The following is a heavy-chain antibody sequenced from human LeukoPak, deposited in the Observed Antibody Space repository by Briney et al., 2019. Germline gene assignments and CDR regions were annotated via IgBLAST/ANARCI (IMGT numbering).Heavy chain of an antibody. J-gene: IGHJ4*02. Sequence: GGSLRLSCAASGFTFSSYAMHWVRPAPGKGLEWVAVISYDGSNKYYADSVKGRFTISRDNSKNTLYLQMNSLRAEDTAVYYCARDQDDFWSGYYTGVVGYWGQGTLVTVSS. CDR2: ISYDGSNK. V-gene: IGHV3-30-3*01. D-gene: IGHD3-3*01. CDR1: GFTFSSYA. CDR3: ARDQDDFWSGYYTGVVGY.